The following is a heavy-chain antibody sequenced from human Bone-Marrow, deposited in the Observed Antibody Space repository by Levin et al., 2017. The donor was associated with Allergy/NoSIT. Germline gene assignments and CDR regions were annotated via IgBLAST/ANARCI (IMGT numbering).Heavy chain of an antibody. CDR1: GYSFSSQW. J-gene: IGHJ3*01. CDR3: ARKMGPTPAFDL. V-gene: IGHV5-51*01. Sequence: GESLKISCQGSGYSFSSQWIAWVRQKPGKGLEWMGIVYPGDSDTIYSPSFEGQVTFSADTSTNTAHLHWSSLKASDTAMYFCARKMGPTPAFDLWGPGTMVTVSS. CDR2: VYPGDSDT. D-gene: IGHD1-26*01.